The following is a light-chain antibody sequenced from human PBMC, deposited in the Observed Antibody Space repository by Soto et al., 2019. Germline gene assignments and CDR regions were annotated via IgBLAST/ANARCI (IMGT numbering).Light chain of an antibody. Sequence: EVLMTQSPATLSVSPGERATLSCRASQSINSNLAWYQHKPGQAPRLLIYGASTRATDIPARFSGSGSGTKFSLFFCILLSVVFAIYYCQQYDNCPRTFGQGTKVDIK. CDR3: QQYDNCPRT. V-gene: IGKV3-15*01. J-gene: IGKJ1*01. CDR2: GAS. CDR1: QSINSN.